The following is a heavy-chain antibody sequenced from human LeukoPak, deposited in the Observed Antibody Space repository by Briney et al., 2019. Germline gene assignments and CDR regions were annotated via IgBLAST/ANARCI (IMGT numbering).Heavy chain of an antibody. CDR3: ARAMRSGYDY. V-gene: IGHV3-48*02. D-gene: IGHD5-12*01. CDR1: GFTFSNYG. Sequence: GGSLRLSCAASGFTFSNYGMNWVRQAPGKRLEWVSYISSSSDSIYYADSVKGRFTISRDNAENSLYLQMNSLRDEDTAVYYCARAMRSGYDYWGQGTLVSVSS. CDR2: ISSSSDSI. J-gene: IGHJ4*02.